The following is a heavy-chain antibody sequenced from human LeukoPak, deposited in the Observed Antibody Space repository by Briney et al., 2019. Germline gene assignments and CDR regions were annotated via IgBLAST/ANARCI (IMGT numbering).Heavy chain of an antibody. D-gene: IGHD3-22*01. J-gene: IGHJ6*02. Sequence: GSLRLSCAASGFTFSSYEMNWVRQAPGKGLEWVSYISSSGSHINYADSVKGRFTISRDNAKNSLYLQMNSLRADDTPAYYCTRDHYFDSHGYPQEYNYYCMDVWGQGPTVTVSS. CDR3: TRDHYFDSHGYPQEYNYYCMDV. V-gene: IGHV3-48*03. CDR1: GFTFSSYE. CDR2: ISSSGSHI.